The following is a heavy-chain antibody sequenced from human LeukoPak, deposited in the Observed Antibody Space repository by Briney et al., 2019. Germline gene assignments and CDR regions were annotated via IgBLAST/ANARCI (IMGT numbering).Heavy chain of an antibody. CDR1: GFTFSSYA. J-gene: IGHJ3*02. D-gene: IGHD2-21*02. Sequence: PGGSLRLSCAASGFTFSSYAMSWVRQAPGKGPEWVAVIWYDGSNKYYADSVKGRFTISRDNSKNTLYLQMNSLRAEDTAVYYCARCGGDCYVDAFDIWGQGTMVTVSS. V-gene: IGHV3-33*08. CDR2: IWYDGSNK. CDR3: ARCGGDCYVDAFDI.